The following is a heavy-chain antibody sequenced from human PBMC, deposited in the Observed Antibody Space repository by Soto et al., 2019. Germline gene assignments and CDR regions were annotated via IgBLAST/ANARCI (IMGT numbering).Heavy chain of an antibody. J-gene: IGHJ6*02. V-gene: IGHV4-59*01. Sequence: SETLSLTCTVSGGSISSYYWSWIRQPPGKGLEWIGYIYYTGITKYNPSLKSRVTISGDTSKNQFSLKLSSVTAADTAVYHCARRASWYTSSWYGHYYYGMDVWGQGTTVTVSS. CDR3: ARRASWYTSSWYGHYYYGMDV. CDR2: IYYTGIT. D-gene: IGHD6-13*01. CDR1: GGSISSYY.